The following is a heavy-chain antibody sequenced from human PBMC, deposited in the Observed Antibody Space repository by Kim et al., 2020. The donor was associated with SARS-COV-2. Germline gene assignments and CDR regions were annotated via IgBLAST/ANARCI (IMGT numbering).Heavy chain of an antibody. J-gene: IGHJ3*02. CDR2: TSGSGLST. CDR3: VSWGAVNPKVVPEIDI. D-gene: IGHD2-15*01. V-gene: IGHV3-23*01. Sequence: GGSLRLSCAASGFTLSSYAMSWVRQAPGKGLEWVSTTSGSGLSTYYADSVKGRFTISRDNSKNTLYLQMNSLRAEDTAAYHCVSWGAVNPKVVPEIDIWGQGTMVTVSS. CDR1: GFTLSSYA.